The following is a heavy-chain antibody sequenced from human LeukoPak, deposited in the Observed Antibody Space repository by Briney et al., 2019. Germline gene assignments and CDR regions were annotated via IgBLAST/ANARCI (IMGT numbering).Heavy chain of an antibody. CDR3: ARDDGTGWYSFDY. J-gene: IGHJ4*02. D-gene: IGHD6-19*01. CDR2: INPNSDGT. V-gene: IGHV1-2*02. Sequence: ASVKVSCKASGYTFTGYYMHWVRQAPGQGLEWMGWINPNSDGTNYAQKFQGRVTMTRDTSISTAYMELSRLRSDDTAVYYCARDDGTGWYSFDYRGQGTLVTVSS. CDR1: GYTFTGYY.